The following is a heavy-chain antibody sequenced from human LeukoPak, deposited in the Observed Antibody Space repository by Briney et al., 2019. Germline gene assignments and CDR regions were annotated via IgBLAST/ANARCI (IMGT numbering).Heavy chain of an antibody. CDR3: ARQRRLCFDWLGLGWFDP. D-gene: IGHD3-9*01. CDR2: IYPGDSDT. Sequence: GESLKISCKGSGYSFTSYWIGWVRQMPGKGVEWMGIIYPGDSDTRYSPSFQGQVTISADKSISTAYLQWSSLKASDTAMYYCARQRRLCFDWLGLGWFDPGGQGTLVTVSS. V-gene: IGHV5-51*01. J-gene: IGHJ5*02. CDR1: GYSFTSYW.